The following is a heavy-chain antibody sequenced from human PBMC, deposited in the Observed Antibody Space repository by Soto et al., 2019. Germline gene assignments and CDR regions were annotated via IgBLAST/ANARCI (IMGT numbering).Heavy chain of an antibody. J-gene: IGHJ3*02. CDR3: AKWFPEWHAFDI. CDR1: GFTFSSYG. D-gene: IGHD2-8*01. V-gene: IGHV3-30*18. Sequence: GGSLRLSCAASGFTFSSYGMHWVRQAPGKGLEWVAVISYDGSNKYYADSVKGRFTISRDNSKNTLYLQMNSLRAEDTAVYYCAKWFPEWHAFDIWGQGTMVTV. CDR2: ISYDGSNK.